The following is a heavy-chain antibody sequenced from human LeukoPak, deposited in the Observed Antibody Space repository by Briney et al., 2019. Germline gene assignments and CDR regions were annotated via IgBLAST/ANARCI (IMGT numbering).Heavy chain of an antibody. Sequence: GAPVKVSCKASGYTFAKFYIHWVRQAPGQGLEWMGIINPSGGTTSYAQKFQGRVSMTRDTSTSTVYVELSSLRSEDTAVYYCARDNRGERTPGWGYGGFDIWGQGTMVSVSS. D-gene: IGHD3-16*01. CDR3: ARDNRGERTPGWGYGGFDI. J-gene: IGHJ3*02. CDR1: GYTFAKFY. CDR2: INPSGGTT. V-gene: IGHV1-46*01.